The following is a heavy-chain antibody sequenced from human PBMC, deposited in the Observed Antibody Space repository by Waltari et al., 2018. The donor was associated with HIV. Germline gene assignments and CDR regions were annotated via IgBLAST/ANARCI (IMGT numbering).Heavy chain of an antibody. V-gene: IGHV3-23*01. CDR3: AKEGIAGRPSVPDY. J-gene: IGHJ4*02. Sequence: EVQLLESGGGLVQLGGSLRLSCAVSGFLFSSSSMSWVRRAPGKGLEWVSVISGSGGSTYYADFVKGRFTISRDNSKNTLYLQMNSLRAEDTAVYYCAKEGIAGRPSVPDYWGQGTLVTVSS. CDR2: ISGSGGST. CDR1: GFLFSSSS. D-gene: IGHD6-6*01.